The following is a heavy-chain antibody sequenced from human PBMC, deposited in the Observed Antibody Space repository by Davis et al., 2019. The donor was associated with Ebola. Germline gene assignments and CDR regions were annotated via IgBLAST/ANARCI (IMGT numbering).Heavy chain of an antibody. Sequence: MPSETLSLTCSVSGGSMRSLYWSWIRQHPAKGLEWIGYVYYSGTTSYNPSFQSRVTISIDTSKNQFSLKLSSVTAADTAVYYCARLRKIAAAGTGFDYWGQGTLVTVSS. V-gene: IGHV4-59*08. J-gene: IGHJ4*02. CDR3: ARLRKIAAAGTGFDY. CDR1: GGSMRSLY. CDR2: VYYSGTT. D-gene: IGHD6-13*01.